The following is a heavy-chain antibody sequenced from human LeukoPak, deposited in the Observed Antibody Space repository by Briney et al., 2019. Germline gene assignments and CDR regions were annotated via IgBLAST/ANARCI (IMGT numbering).Heavy chain of an antibody. CDR3: AREYGSGSYYNNNWFDP. D-gene: IGHD3-10*01. CDR1: GGTFSSYA. J-gene: IGHJ5*02. V-gene: IGHV1-69*13. CDR2: IIPIFGTA. Sequence: SVKVSCEASGGTFSSYAISWVRQAPGQGLEWMGGIIPIFGTANYAQKFQGRVTITADESTSTAYMELSSLRSEDTAVYYCAREYGSGSYYNNNWFDPWGQGTLVTVSS.